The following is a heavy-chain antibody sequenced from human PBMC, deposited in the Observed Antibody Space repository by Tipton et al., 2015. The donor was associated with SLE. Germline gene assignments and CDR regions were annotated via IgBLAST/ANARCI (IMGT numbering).Heavy chain of an antibody. CDR2: ISGSGYTQ. D-gene: IGHD3-16*01. V-gene: IGHV3-23*01. CDR3: ARGGSDAFDF. J-gene: IGHJ3*01. CDR1: GFTFSSYA. Sequence: SLRLSCAASGFTFSSYAMTWVRQAPGKGLEWVSHISGSGYTQYYADSVKGRFTISRDNSKNTVYLQMTNLRAGDTAVYYCARGGSDAFDFWGQGTRVTVSS.